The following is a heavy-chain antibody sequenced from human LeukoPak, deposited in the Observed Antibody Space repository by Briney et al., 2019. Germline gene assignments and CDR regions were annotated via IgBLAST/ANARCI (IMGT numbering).Heavy chain of an antibody. J-gene: IGHJ3*02. V-gene: IGHV4-31*03. CDR1: GGSISSGGYY. CDR2: IYYSGST. CDR3: ARQVKPRYCSSTSCYKGRAFDI. Sequence: SETLSLTCTVSGGSISSGGYYWSWIRQHPGKGLEWIGYIYYSGSTYYNPSLKSRVTISVDTSKNQFSLKLSSVTAADTAVYYCARQVKPRYCSSTSCYKGRAFDIWGQGTMVTVSS. D-gene: IGHD2-2*02.